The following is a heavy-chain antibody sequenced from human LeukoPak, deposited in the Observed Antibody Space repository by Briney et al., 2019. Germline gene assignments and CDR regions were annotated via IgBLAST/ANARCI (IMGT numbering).Heavy chain of an antibody. J-gene: IGHJ4*02. CDR1: GFTFSTYG. CDR2: IWYDGSNK. D-gene: IGHD6-19*01. Sequence: GGSLRLSCAASGFTFSTYGLHWVRQAPGKGLEWVALIWYDGSNKYYADSVKGRYTISRDNSKNTLYLQMNSLRAEDTAVYYCAREKQKYSSGWYCLDYWGQGTLVTVSS. V-gene: IGHV3-33*01. CDR3: AREKQKYSSGWYCLDY.